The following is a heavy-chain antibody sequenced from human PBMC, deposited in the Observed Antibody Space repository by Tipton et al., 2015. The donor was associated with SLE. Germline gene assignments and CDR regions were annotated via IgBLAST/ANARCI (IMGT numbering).Heavy chain of an antibody. CDR1: GGSISSSSYY. CDR3: ASSSAYYYGVDV. D-gene: IGHD3-10*01. V-gene: IGHV4-39*07. Sequence: TLSLTCTVSGGSISSSSYYWGWIRQPPGKGLEWIGSIYYSGSTYYNPSLKSRVTISVDTSKNQFSLQLSSVTAADTAVYYCASSSAYYYGVDVWGQGTTVTVSS. J-gene: IGHJ6*02. CDR2: IYYSGST.